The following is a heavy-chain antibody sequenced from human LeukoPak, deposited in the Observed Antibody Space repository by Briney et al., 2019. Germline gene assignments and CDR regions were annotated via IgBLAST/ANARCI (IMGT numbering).Heavy chain of an antibody. Sequence: SETLSLTCIVSGGSITSYFWSWIRQSPRKGLEWIGYISYNRGTNYNPSLKSRVTISTDTSKNQFSLKLNSVTAADTAVYYCARGERYGSGSYSSQCYFDYWGQGSLVTVSS. D-gene: IGHD1-26*01. CDR2: ISYNRGT. J-gene: IGHJ4*02. CDR1: GGSITSYF. CDR3: ARGERYGSGSYSSQCYFDY. V-gene: IGHV4-59*01.